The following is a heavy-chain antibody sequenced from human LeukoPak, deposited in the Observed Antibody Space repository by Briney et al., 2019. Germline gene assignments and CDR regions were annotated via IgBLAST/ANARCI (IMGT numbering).Heavy chain of an antibody. Sequence: PGGSPRLSCAASGFTFSSYAMSWVRQAPGKGLEWVAVIWYDGSNKYYADSVKGRFTISRDNSKNTLYLQMNSLRAEDTAVYYCARVLVVDTGAYDYWGQGTLVTVSS. J-gene: IGHJ4*02. D-gene: IGHD7-27*01. CDR3: ARVLVVDTGAYDY. V-gene: IGHV3-33*08. CDR1: GFTFSSYA. CDR2: IWYDGSNK.